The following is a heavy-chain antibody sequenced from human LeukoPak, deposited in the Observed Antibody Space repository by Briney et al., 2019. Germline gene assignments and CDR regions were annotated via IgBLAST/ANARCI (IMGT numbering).Heavy chain of an antibody. V-gene: IGHV3-30-3*01. CDR1: GFTFSSYA. CDR3: ARVEKWLVSPFDY. Sequence: PGRSLRLSCAASGFTFSSYAMHWVRQAPGKGLEWVAVISYDGSNKYYADSVKGRFTISRDNSKNTLYLQMNSLGAEDTAVYYCARVEKWLVSPFDYWGQGTLVTVSS. CDR2: ISYDGSNK. D-gene: IGHD6-19*01. J-gene: IGHJ4*02.